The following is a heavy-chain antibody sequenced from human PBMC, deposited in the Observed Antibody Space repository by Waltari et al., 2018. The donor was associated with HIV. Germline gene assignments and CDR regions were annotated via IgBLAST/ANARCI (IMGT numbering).Heavy chain of an antibody. J-gene: IGHJ4*02. CDR1: GYSSAAYY. D-gene: IGHD2-21*02. CDR2: IKPKSGLT. Sequence: QVQLVQSGAEVKKPGASVKVSCKVSGYSSAAYYFPWVRLAPGQGLEWMGWIKPKSGLTNYVETFQARVTMSRDTDMSEVYLELRGLRSDDTAVYYCARGEVPYCGGDCYSYRFDYWGQGTLVSVSS. CDR3: ARGEVPYCGGDCYSYRFDY. V-gene: IGHV1-2*02.